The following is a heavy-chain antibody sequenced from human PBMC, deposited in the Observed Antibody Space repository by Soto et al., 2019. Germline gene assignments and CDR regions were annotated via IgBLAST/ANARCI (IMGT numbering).Heavy chain of an antibody. Sequence: PGGSLRLSCAASGFTFSSYSMNWVRQAPGKGLEWVSSISSSSSYIYYADSVKGRFTISRDNAKNSLYLQMNSLRAEDTAVYYCARDIVATGSGFDYWGQGTLVTVSS. J-gene: IGHJ4*02. CDR1: GFTFSSYS. D-gene: IGHD5-12*01. CDR3: ARDIVATGSGFDY. V-gene: IGHV3-21*01. CDR2: ISSSSSYI.